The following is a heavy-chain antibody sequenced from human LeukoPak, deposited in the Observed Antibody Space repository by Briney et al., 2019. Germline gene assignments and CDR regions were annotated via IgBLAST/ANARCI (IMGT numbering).Heavy chain of an antibody. CDR2: TYYSGST. CDR1: GGSISSSSYY. Sequence: SETLSLTCTVSGGSISSSSYYWSWIRQHPGKGLEWIGNTYYSGSTYYNPSLESRVTISVDTSKNQFSLKLSSVTAADTAVYYCARRLGSSWAFDYWGQGTLVTVSS. CDR3: ARRLGSSWAFDY. D-gene: IGHD6-13*01. J-gene: IGHJ4*02. V-gene: IGHV4-31*03.